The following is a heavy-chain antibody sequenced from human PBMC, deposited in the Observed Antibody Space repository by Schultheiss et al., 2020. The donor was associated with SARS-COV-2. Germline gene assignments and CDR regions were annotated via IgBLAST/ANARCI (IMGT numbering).Heavy chain of an antibody. Sequence: GESLKISCAASGLTFSSYSMNWVRQAPGKGLEWVSSISSSSSYIYYADSVKGRFTISRDNAKNSLYLQMNSLRAEDTAVYYCARDNFEHTVTTDGEFDYWGQGTLATVYS. V-gene: IGHV3-21*01. CDR1: GLTFSSYS. D-gene: IGHD4-17*01. CDR2: ISSSSSYI. J-gene: IGHJ4*02. CDR3: ARDNFEHTVTTDGEFDY.